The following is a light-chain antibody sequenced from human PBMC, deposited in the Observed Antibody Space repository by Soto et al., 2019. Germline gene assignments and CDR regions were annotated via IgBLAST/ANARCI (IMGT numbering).Light chain of an antibody. Sequence: IVRTHSPATLSVSPGEMATLSCGASQSVGSNLAWYQQRPGQAPRLLIYGASTRATGTPARFSGSGSGTRFTLSISSLQSEDFVVYYCQQYNTWPITFGQGTRLEIK. V-gene: IGKV3D-15*01. CDR1: QSVGSN. J-gene: IGKJ5*01. CDR2: GAS. CDR3: QQYNTWPIT.